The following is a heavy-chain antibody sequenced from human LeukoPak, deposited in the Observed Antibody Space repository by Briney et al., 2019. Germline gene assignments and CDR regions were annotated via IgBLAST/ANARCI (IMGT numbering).Heavy chain of an antibody. J-gene: IGHJ6*02. D-gene: IGHD6-13*01. V-gene: IGHV4-59*12. CDR1: GGSISSYY. CDR3: AGEQQLVLNYYYYGMDV. Sequence: SETLSLTCTVSGGSISSYYWSWIRQPPGKGLEWIGYIYYSGSTNYNPSLKSRVTISVDTSKNQFSLKLSSVTAADTAVYYCAGEQQLVLNYYYYGMDVWGQGTTVTVSS. CDR2: IYYSGST.